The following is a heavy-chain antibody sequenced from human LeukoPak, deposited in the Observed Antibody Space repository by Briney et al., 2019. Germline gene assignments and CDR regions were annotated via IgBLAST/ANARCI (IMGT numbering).Heavy chain of an antibody. V-gene: IGHV3-23*01. CDR2: ISDSGST. Sequence: GGSLRLSCAASGFTFSSYAMSWVRQAPGKGLEWVSSISDSGSTYYTDSVKGRFTLSRDNSKNTLNLQMNSLRAEDTAVYYCTKDHGFYGSGWRPLFDHWGQGTLVTVTP. D-gene: IGHD6-19*01. CDR1: GFTFSSYA. CDR3: TKDHGFYGSGWRPLFDH. J-gene: IGHJ4*02.